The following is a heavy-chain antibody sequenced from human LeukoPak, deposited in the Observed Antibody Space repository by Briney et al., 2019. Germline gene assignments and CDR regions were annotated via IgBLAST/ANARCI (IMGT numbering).Heavy chain of an antibody. Sequence: PGGSLRLSCVVSGLTFSNAWMSWVRQAPGKGLEWVGRIKSKTDGGTTDYAAPVKGRFTISRDDSKNTLYLQMNSLKTEDTAVYYCTTDPRYSSSWFFSPRYYYYYYGMDVWGQGTTVTVSS. CDR3: TTDPRYSSSWFFSPRYYYYYYGMDV. D-gene: IGHD6-13*01. V-gene: IGHV3-15*01. CDR1: GLTFSNAW. CDR2: IKSKTDGGTT. J-gene: IGHJ6*02.